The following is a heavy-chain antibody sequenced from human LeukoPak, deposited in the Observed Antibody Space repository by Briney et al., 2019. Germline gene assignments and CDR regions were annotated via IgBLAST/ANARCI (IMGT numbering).Heavy chain of an antibody. CDR1: GFTFSSYS. J-gene: IGHJ4*02. D-gene: IGHD3-10*01. CDR3: ASLHITMVRGDVTHYYFDY. V-gene: IGHV3-21*01. CDR2: ISSSSSYI. Sequence: PGGSLRLSCAASGFTFSSYSMNWVRQAPGKGLEWVSSISSSSSYIHYADSVKGRFTISRDNSKNTLYLQMNSLRAEDTAVYYCASLHITMVRGDVTHYYFDYWGQGTLVTVSS.